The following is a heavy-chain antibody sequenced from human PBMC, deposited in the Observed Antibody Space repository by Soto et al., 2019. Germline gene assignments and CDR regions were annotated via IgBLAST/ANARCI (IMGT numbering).Heavy chain of an antibody. CDR3: ARHRGYSSSWYDYYYYYYMDV. J-gene: IGHJ6*03. D-gene: IGHD6-13*01. CDR1: GGSISSSSYY. CDR2: IYYSGST. V-gene: IGHV4-39*01. Sequence: PSETLSLTCTVSGGSISSSSYYWGWIRQPPGKGLEWIGSIYYSGSTYYNPSLKSRVTISVDTSKNQFSLKLSSVTAADTAVYYCARHRGYSSSWYDYYYYYYMDVWGKGTTVTVSS.